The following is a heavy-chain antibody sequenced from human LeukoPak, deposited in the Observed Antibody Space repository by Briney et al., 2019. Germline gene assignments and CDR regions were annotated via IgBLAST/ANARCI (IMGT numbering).Heavy chain of an antibody. J-gene: IGHJ5*02. D-gene: IGHD3-10*01. CDR3: ARTSLGGAWFDP. CDR2: TYYNGST. CDR1: GGSISSGDYY. Sequence: SETLSLTCTVFGGSISSGDYYWSWIRQPPGKGLEWIGYTYYNGSTYYNPSLKSRVTISVDTSKNQFSLKLSSVTAADTAVYYCARTSLGGAWFDPWGQGTLVTVSS. V-gene: IGHV4-30-4*08.